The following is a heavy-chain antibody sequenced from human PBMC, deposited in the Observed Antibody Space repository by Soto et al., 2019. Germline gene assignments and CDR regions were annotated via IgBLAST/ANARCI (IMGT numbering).Heavy chain of an antibody. V-gene: IGHV1-24*01. CDR2: FDPEDGET. CDR1: GYTLTELS. Sequence: ASVKVSCKVSGYTLTELSMHWVRQATGKGGEVMGGFDPEDGETIYAQKFQGRVTMTEDTSTDTSYMELSSLRSEDTAVYYCATASSLLRFLEWLPFGYFDYWGQGTLVTVSS. J-gene: IGHJ4*02. D-gene: IGHD3-3*01. CDR3: ATASSLLRFLEWLPFGYFDY.